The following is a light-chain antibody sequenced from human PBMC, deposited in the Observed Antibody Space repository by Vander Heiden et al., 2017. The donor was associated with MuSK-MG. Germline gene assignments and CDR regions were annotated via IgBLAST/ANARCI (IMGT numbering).Light chain of an antibody. CDR1: QTIDNL. CDR2: AAS. CDR3: QQSFSTLT. J-gene: IGKJ4*01. Sequence: DLPITHSPSSLSASVGDRVTITCRASQTIDNLLNWYQQRPGKAPRLLIYAASTWQSGVPPRFSGSGSGTDFTLTISRLQPEDFATYYCQQSFSTLTFGGGTKVDIK. V-gene: IGKV1-39*01.